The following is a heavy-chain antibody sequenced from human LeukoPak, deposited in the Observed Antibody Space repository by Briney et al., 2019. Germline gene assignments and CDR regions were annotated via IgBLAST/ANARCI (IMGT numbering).Heavy chain of an antibody. CDR2: ITASGTAM. J-gene: IGHJ4*02. Sequence: GGSLRLSCAASGFTFSSYSMNWVRQAPGKGLEWVSHITASGTAMLYADSVKGRFTISRDNAKNSLNLQMNSLRDEDTAVYYCASSGSYRFDYWGQGTLVTVSS. CDR1: GFTFSSYS. V-gene: IGHV3-48*02. D-gene: IGHD1-26*01. CDR3: ASSGSYRFDY.